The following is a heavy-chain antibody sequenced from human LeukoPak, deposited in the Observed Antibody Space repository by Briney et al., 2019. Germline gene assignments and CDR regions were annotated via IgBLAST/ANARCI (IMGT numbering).Heavy chain of an antibody. Sequence: PGGSLRLSCAASGFTFSDYYMSWIRQAPGKGLEWVSYISSSGSTIYYADSVKGRFTISRDNAKNSLYLQMNSLRAEDTAVYYCNGGNSPDYYYGMDVWGQGTTVTVSS. CDR1: GFTFSDYY. J-gene: IGHJ6*02. D-gene: IGHD4-23*01. CDR2: ISSSGSTI. CDR3: NGGNSPDYYYGMDV. V-gene: IGHV3-11*01.